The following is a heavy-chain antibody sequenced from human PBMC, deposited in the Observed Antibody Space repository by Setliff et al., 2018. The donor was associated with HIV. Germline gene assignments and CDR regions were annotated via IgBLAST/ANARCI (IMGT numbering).Heavy chain of an antibody. V-gene: IGHV4-31*03. CDR1: GGSISSGGYY. Sequence: KPSETLSLTCTVSGGSISSGGYYWSWTRQHPGKGLEWIGYIYYSGSTYYNPSLKSRVTISVDTSKNQFSLKLSSVTAADTAVYYCARVTYYDSSGYLFPFDYWGQGTLVTVSS. CDR3: ARVTYYDSSGYLFPFDY. J-gene: IGHJ4*02. D-gene: IGHD3-22*01. CDR2: IYYSGST.